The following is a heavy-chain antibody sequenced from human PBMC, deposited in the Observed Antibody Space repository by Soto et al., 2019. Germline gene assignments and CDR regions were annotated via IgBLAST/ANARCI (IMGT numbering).Heavy chain of an antibody. Sequence: QVQLQESGPGLLKPSGTLSLTCAVSGDSMTSSDWWSWVRQAPGKGLEWIGEIHYSGDINYDPSLRSRVTISVDRSKNQFSLNLSSVTAADTAVYFCVCNGYYALEYWGQGTLVIVSP. CDR1: GDSMTSSDW. D-gene: IGHD3-22*01. CDR2: IHYSGDI. J-gene: IGHJ4*02. V-gene: IGHV4-4*02. CDR3: VCNGYYALEY.